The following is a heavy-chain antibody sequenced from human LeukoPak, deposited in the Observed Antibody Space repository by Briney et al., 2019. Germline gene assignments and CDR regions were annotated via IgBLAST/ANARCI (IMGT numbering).Heavy chain of an antibody. J-gene: IGHJ6*02. V-gene: IGHV1-46*01. CDR3: ARRDIVVVPAAITNYYYYYGMDV. D-gene: IGHD2-2*02. Sequence: GASVKVSCKASGYTFTSYYMHWVRQAPGQGLEWMGIINPSGGSTSYAQKFQGRVTMTRDTSTSTVYMELSSLRSEDTAVYYCARRDIVVVPAAITNYYYYYGMDVWGLGTTVTVSS. CDR2: INPSGGST. CDR1: GYTFTSYY.